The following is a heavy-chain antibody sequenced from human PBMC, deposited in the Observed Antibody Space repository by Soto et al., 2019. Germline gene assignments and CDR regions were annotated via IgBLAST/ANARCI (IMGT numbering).Heavy chain of an antibody. D-gene: IGHD3-3*01. J-gene: IGHJ6*02. CDR3: AKDPIGAAYYDFWSGYYYYYGMDV. V-gene: IGHV3-30*18. CDR2: ISYDGSNK. CDR1: GFTFSSYG. Sequence: GGSLRLSCAASGFTFSSYGMHWVRQAPGKGLEWVAVISYDGSNKYYTDSVKGRFTISRDNSKNKLYLQMNRLRAEDTAVYYCAKDPIGAAYYDFWSGYYYYYGMDVWGQGTTVTVSS.